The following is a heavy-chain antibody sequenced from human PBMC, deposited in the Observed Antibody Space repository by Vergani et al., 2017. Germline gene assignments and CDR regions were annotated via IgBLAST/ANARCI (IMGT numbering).Heavy chain of an antibody. CDR3: ARSDYGDTAGEYFQH. CDR2: ISVHNGNT. V-gene: IGHV1-18*01. CDR1: GYTFISYG. J-gene: IGHJ1*01. D-gene: IGHD4-17*01. Sequence: QVQLVQPGVEVKKPGASVKVSCKTSGYTFISYGISWVRQAPGQGLEWMGWISVHNGNTNYAQKFQGRVTMTTDTSTSTAYMEVRSLRSDDTAVYYCARSDYGDTAGEYFQHWGQGTLVTVSS.